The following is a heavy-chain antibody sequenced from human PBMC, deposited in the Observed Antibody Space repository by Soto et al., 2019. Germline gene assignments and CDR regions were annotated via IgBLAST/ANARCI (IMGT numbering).Heavy chain of an antibody. CDR2: INAGNGNT. CDR1: GYTFTSYA. Sequence: QVQLVQSGAEVKKPGASVKVSCKASGYTFTSYAMHWVRQAPGQRLEWMGWINAGNGNTKYSQKFQGRVTITRDTSASTAYMELSSLRSEDTAVYYCARVNQWDFWSGYYNGNFDYWGQGTLVTVSS. V-gene: IGHV1-3*01. CDR3: ARVNQWDFWSGYYNGNFDY. J-gene: IGHJ4*02. D-gene: IGHD3-3*01.